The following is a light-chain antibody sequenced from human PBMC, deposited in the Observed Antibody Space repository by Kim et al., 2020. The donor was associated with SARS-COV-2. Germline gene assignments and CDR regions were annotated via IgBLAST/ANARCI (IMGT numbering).Light chain of an antibody. CDR3: QQYNNWPQWT. CDR2: DAS. V-gene: IGKV3-15*01. Sequence: EIVMTQSPATLSVSPGERATLSCRASQSVSSNLAWYQQKPGQAPRLLIYDASTRATGIPARFSGSGSGTEFTLTISSLHSEDFAVYSCQQYNNWPQWTFGQGTKVDIK. CDR1: QSVSSN. J-gene: IGKJ1*01.